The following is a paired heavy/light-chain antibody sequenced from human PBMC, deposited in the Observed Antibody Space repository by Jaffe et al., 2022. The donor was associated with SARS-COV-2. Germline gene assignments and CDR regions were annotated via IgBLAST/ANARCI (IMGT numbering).Heavy chain of an antibody. J-gene: IGHJ6*03. Sequence: EVQLVESGGGLVQPGGSLRLSCAASGFTFSNYAMSWVRQAPGKGLEWVSAISGSGGSTYYADSVKGRFTISRDNSKNTLYLQMNSLRAEDTAVYYCAKSGYSGYEDYYYYYHMDVWGKGTTVTVSS. CDR3: AKSGYSGYEDYYYYYHMDV. CDR1: GFTFSNYA. V-gene: IGHV3-23*04. D-gene: IGHD5-12*01. CDR2: ISGSGGST.
Light chain of an antibody. CDR2: GNS. CDR1: SSNIGASYD. J-gene: IGLJ2*01. CDR3: QSYDSSLTVV. V-gene: IGLV1-40*01. Sequence: QSVLTQPPSVSGAPGQRVTISCTGSSSNIGASYDVHWYQQLPGTAPKLLIYGNSNRPSGVPDRFSGSKSGTSASLAISGLQAEDEADYYCQSYDSSLTVVFGGGTKLTVL.